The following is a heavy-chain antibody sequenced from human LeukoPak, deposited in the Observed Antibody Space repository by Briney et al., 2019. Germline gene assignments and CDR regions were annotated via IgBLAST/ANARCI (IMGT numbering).Heavy chain of an antibody. CDR2: ISATANST. D-gene: IGHD2-21*01. Sequence: ASVTVSCKASGYTFTNYGISWVRQAPGQGLEWMGWISATANSTHYAQTLQGRVTMTTDTSASTAYMELRSLRSDDTAVYYCAREEMTAPIHYWGQGTLVTVSS. V-gene: IGHV1-18*01. CDR1: GYTFTNYG. J-gene: IGHJ4*02. CDR3: AREEMTAPIHY.